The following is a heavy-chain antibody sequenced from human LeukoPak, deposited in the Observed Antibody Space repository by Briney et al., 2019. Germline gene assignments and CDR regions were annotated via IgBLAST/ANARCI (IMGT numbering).Heavy chain of an antibody. J-gene: IGHJ4*02. D-gene: IGHD3-3*01. V-gene: IGHV3-11*04. CDR2: ISSSGSTI. CDR1: GFTFSDYY. CDR3: ARDYRRDFWSGYYFDY. Sequence: GGSLRLSCAASGFTFSDYYMSWIRQAPGKGLEWVSYISSSGSTIYYADSVKGRFTISRDNAKNSLYLQMNSLRAEDTAVYYCARDYRRDFWSGYYFDYWGQGTLVTVSS.